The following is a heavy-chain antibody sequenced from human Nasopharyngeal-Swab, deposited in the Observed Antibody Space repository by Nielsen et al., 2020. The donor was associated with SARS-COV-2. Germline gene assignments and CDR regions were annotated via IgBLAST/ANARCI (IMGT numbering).Heavy chain of an antibody. D-gene: IGHD2-15*01. V-gene: IGHV5-10-1*01. Sequence: GESLQISCECSGYSFTSYWISWVRQMPGKGLEWMRRIDPSDSYTNYSPSFQGHVTISADKSISTAYLQWSILKASDTAMYYCARRAYCSGGSCYSPYYYYLDVWGKGTTVTVSS. J-gene: IGHJ6*03. CDR1: GYSFTSYW. CDR2: IDPSDSYT. CDR3: ARRAYCSGGSCYSPYYYYLDV.